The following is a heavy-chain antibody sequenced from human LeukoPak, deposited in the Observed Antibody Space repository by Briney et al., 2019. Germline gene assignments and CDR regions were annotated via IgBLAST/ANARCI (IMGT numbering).Heavy chain of an antibody. J-gene: IGHJ4*02. V-gene: IGHV3-23*01. Sequence: TGGSLRLSCAASGFTFSSYAMSWVRQAPGKGLEWVSVISGGGGDTYYADSVKGRFTISRDNSKNTLYLQMNSLRAEDTAVYYCAKDPVPAYCSTTSCYPLWGQGTLVTVSS. CDR3: AKDPVPAYCSTTSCYPL. CDR2: ISGGGGDT. D-gene: IGHD2-2*01. CDR1: GFTFSSYA.